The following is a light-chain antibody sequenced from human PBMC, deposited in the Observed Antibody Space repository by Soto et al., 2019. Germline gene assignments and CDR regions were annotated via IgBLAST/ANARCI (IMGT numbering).Light chain of an antibody. CDR3: QQYGSSPFT. V-gene: IGKV3-20*01. Sequence: VLTQSPGTLSVSPGDRATLSCRASESVSTSYLAWYQQSPGQAPRLLIYGASNRATGIPDRLSGSGSGTDLNLAISRLEPEDFAVYYCQQYGSSPFTCGPGTKVDI. J-gene: IGKJ3*01. CDR1: ESVSTSY. CDR2: GAS.